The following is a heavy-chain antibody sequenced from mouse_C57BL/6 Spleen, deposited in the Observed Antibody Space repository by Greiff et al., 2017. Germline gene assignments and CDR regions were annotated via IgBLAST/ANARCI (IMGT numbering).Heavy chain of an antibody. CDR2: IRLKSDNYAT. Sequence: EVKVVESGGGLVQPGGSMKLSCVASGFTFSNYWMNWVRQSPEKGLEWVAQIRLKSDNYATHYAESVKGRFTISRDDSKSSVYLQMNNLRAEDTGIYYCTNYGSSYYAMDYWGQGTSVTVSS. V-gene: IGHV6-3*01. J-gene: IGHJ4*01. CDR3: TNYGSSYYAMDY. CDR1: GFTFSNYW. D-gene: IGHD1-1*01.